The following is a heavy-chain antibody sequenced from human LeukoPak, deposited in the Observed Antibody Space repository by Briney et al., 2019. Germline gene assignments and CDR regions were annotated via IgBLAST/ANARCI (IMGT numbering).Heavy chain of an antibody. CDR1: GFTVSSNY. V-gene: IGHV3-53*01. Sequence: GGSLRLSCAASGFTVSSNYMSCVRQAPGKGLEWVSVIYSGGSTYYADSVKGRFTISRDNSKNTLYLQMNSLRAEDTAVYYCAREGGDYYYYMDVWGKGTTVTISS. CDR2: IYSGGST. J-gene: IGHJ6*03. D-gene: IGHD1-26*01. CDR3: AREGGDYYYYMDV.